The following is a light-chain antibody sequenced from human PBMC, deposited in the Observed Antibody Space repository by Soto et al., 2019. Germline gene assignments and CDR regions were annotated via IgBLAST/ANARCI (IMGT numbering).Light chain of an antibody. CDR1: QSISSSY. CDR2: GAS. CDR3: QQHDSSPWT. V-gene: IGKV3-20*01. J-gene: IGKJ1*01. Sequence: EIVLTQSPGTLSLSPGERATLSCRASQSISSSYLAIAWYQQKPGQPPRLLIYGASSRATGIPDRFSGSGSATDFTLAIIRLEPDDFAVYYCQQHDSSPWTFGQGTRVEIK.